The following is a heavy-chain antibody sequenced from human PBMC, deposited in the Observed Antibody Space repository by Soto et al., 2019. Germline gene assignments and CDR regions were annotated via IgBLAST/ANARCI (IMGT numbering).Heavy chain of an antibody. CDR2: INAANGDT. V-gene: IGHV1-3*01. CDR1: GYTFTSYG. D-gene: IGHD6-13*01. CDR3: VRRHVSATGIDWLDH. J-gene: IGHJ5*02. Sequence: GASVKVSCKASGYTFTSYGIHWVRQAPGQRLGWMGWINAANGDTKYSPKFQGRVTITRDTSASTAYMELSSLRSEDTAVYYCVRRHVSATGIDWLDHWGQGTLVTVSS.